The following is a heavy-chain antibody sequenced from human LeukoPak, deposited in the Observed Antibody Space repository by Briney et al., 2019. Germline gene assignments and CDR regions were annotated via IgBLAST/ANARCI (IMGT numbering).Heavy chain of an antibody. Sequence: QPGGSLRLSCAASGFTLSSYSMNWVRQAPGKGLEWVSYISRSSSTIHYADSVKGRFTISRDNAKNSLYLQMNSLRAEDTAVYYCAKAYYYDSSGSDAFDIWGQGTMVTVSS. CDR2: ISRSSSTI. V-gene: IGHV3-48*01. CDR3: AKAYYYDSSGSDAFDI. J-gene: IGHJ3*02. D-gene: IGHD3-22*01. CDR1: GFTLSSYS.